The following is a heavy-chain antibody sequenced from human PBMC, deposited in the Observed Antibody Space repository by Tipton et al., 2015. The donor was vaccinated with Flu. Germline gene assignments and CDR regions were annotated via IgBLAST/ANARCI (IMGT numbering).Heavy chain of an antibody. J-gene: IGHJ4*02. Sequence: TLSLTCAVFGGSFSGYNWNWIRQAPGRGLEWIGEINHSGSTTYNPSLKSRVTISLDTSKNQFSLRLSSVTAADTAVYYCARLSYYDVDLKNFYFDYWGQGALVTVSS. V-gene: IGHV4-34*01. CDR3: ARLSYYDVDLKNFYFDY. CDR2: INHSGST. D-gene: IGHD3-10*02. CDR1: GGSFSGYN.